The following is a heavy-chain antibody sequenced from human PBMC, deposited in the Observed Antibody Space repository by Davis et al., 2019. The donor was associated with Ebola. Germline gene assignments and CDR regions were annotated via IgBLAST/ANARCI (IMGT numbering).Heavy chain of an antibody. D-gene: IGHD4-11*01. CDR3: ARPKGDYLADAFDI. J-gene: IGHJ3*02. Sequence: GGSLRLSCAASGFTFSYSWMTWVRQAPGKGLEWVSYISSSGSTIYYADSVKGRFTISRDNARNLLYLQMNSLSADDTAVYYCARPKGDYLADAFDIWGQGTLVTVSS. V-gene: IGHV3-48*04. CDR1: GFTFSYSW. CDR2: ISSSGSTI.